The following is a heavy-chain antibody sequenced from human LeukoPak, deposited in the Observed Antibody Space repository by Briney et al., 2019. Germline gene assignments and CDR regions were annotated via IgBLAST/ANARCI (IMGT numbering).Heavy chain of an antibody. CDR2: ISYSGRT. V-gene: IGHV4-59*13. CDR1: GGSIGSSF. CDR3: ARDRSGTYYTFDV. Sequence: SETLSLTCSVSGGSIGSSFWNWIRLSPGKGLEWIGYISYSGRTNYSPSLKSRVTISIDTSKNQLSLTLTSVTAADTALYYCARDRSGTYYTFDVWGQGTMVSV. D-gene: IGHD1-26*01. J-gene: IGHJ3*01.